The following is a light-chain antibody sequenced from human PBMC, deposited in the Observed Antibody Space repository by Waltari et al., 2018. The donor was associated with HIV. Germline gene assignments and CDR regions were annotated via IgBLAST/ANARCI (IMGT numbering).Light chain of an antibody. V-gene: IGKV2-28*01. Sequence: DIVMTQSPVSLFVTPGEPASISCTSSQSLLRSNGYIYLDWYLQTPGQPPQLLIYLGSNRASGVPDRFSASGSATDFTLIISRVEAEDVGIYYCMQALETPLTFGGGTKVQIK. CDR2: LGS. J-gene: IGKJ4*01. CDR3: MQALETPLT. CDR1: QSLLRSNGYIY.